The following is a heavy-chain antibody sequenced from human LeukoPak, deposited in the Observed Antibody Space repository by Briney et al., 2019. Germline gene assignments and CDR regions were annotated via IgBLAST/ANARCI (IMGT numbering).Heavy chain of an antibody. J-gene: IGHJ4*02. D-gene: IGHD3-16*01. CDR3: VRDVGAVRGEVYFDY. CDR1: GFTFSSYN. Sequence: PGGSLRLSCAASGFTFSSYNMNWVRQAPGKGLEWVSSISSSSSYIYYADSVKRRFTISRDNAKNSLYLQMNSLRAEDTAIYYCVRDVGAVRGEVYFDYWGQGTLVTVSS. V-gene: IGHV3-21*01. CDR2: ISSSSSYI.